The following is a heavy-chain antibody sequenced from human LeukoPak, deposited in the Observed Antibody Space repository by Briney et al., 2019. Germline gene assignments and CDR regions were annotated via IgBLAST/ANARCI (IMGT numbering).Heavy chain of an antibody. CDR1: GGSISSSSYY. J-gene: IGHJ4*02. Sequence: PSETLSLTCTVSGGSISSSSYYWGWIRQPPGQGLEWIGSIYYSGSTYYNPSLKSRVTISVDRSKNQFSLKLSSVTAADTAVYYCARGEDHFDYWGQGTLVTVSS. V-gene: IGHV4-39*07. CDR3: ARGEDHFDY. CDR2: IYYSGST.